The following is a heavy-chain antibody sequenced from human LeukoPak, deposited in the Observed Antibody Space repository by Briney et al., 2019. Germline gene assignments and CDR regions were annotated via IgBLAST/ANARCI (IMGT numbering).Heavy chain of an antibody. CDR1: GGTFSSYA. D-gene: IGHD2-2*01. V-gene: IGHV1-69*05. Sequence: SVKVSCKASGGTFSSYAISWVRQAPGQGLEWMGGIIPIFGTANYAQKFQGRVTITTDESTSTAYMELSSLRSEDTAVYYCARGGDVVVVPDPGSWYFDYWGQGTLVTVSS. CDR2: IIPIFGTA. J-gene: IGHJ4*02. CDR3: ARGGDVVVVPDPGSWYFDY.